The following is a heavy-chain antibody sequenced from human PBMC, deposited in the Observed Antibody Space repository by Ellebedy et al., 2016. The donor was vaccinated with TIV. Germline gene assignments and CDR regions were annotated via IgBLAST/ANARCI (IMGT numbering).Heavy chain of an antibody. V-gene: IGHV3-30*03. D-gene: IGHD6-19*01. CDR2: ISHDGVNK. J-gene: IGHJ4*02. Sequence: PGGSLRLSCAASGFTFSSYAMHWVRQAPGKGLEWVAVISHDGVNKHYADSVKGRFTISRDNSKNTLYLQRNSLRPEDTSVYYCAGGWGKFEYWGQGTLVTVSS. CDR3: AGGWGKFEY. CDR1: GFTFSSYA.